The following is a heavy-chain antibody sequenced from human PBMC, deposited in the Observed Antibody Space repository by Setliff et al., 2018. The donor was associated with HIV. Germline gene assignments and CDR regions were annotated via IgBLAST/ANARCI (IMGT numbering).Heavy chain of an antibody. Sequence: ASVKVSCKASGYTFTGYYMHWVRQAPGQGLEWMGWINPNSGGTNYAQKFQGWVTMTRDTSISTAYMELSRLRSDDTAVYYCARAGALGSSPSLCDLWGRGTLVTVSS. CDR3: ARAGALGSSPSLCDL. D-gene: IGHD6-6*01. J-gene: IGHJ2*01. CDR1: GYTFTGYY. CDR2: INPNSGGT. V-gene: IGHV1-2*04.